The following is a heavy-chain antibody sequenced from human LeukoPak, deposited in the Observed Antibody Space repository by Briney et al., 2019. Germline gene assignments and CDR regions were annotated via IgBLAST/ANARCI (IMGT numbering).Heavy chain of an antibody. J-gene: IGHJ4*02. V-gene: IGHV3-30*18. D-gene: IGHD3-22*01. CDR1: GFTFSSYG. CDR2: ISYDGSNK. Sequence: GGSLRLSCAASGFTFSSYGMHWVRQAPGKGLEWVAVISYDGSNKYYADSVKGRFTISRDNSKNTLYLQMNSLRAEDTAVYYCAKDLQFDDSSGLLDYWGQGTLVTVSS. CDR3: AKDLQFDDSSGLLDY.